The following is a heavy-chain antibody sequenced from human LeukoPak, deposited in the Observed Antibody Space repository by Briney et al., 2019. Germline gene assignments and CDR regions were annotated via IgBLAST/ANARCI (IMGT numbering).Heavy chain of an antibody. CDR2: IYYSGRT. CDR1: GGSISSSSYY. CDR3: ARGVSMIVVVIHDWYFDL. J-gene: IGHJ2*01. V-gene: IGHV4-39*01. D-gene: IGHD3-22*01. Sequence: SETLSLTCTASGGSISSSSYYWGWIRQPPGKGLEWIGSIYYSGRTYYNPSLKSRVTISVDTSKNQFSLKLSSVTATDTAVYYCARGVSMIVVVIHDWYFDLWGRGTLVTVSS.